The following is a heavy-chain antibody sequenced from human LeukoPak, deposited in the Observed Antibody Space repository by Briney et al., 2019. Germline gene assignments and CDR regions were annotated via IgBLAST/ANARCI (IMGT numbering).Heavy chain of an antibody. CDR1: GGSISSSSYY. CDR3: SFSNFYYYGRG. Sequence: SETLSLTCTVSGGSISSSSYYWGWIRQPPGKGLEWIGSIYYSGSTYYNPSLKSRVTISVDTSKNQFSLKLSSVTAADTAVYYCSFSNFYYYGRGWGQGTLVTVSS. V-gene: IGHV4-39*01. CDR2: IYYSGST. J-gene: IGHJ4*02. D-gene: IGHD3-10*01.